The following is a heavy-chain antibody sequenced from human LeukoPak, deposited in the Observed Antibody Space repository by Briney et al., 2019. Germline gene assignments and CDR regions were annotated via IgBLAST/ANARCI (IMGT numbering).Heavy chain of an antibody. CDR1: GFTFSSFW. CDR3: ARDLSTYYYDSSGPFDY. V-gene: IGHV3-33*08. D-gene: IGHD3-22*01. J-gene: IGHJ4*02. Sequence: GGSLRLSCAASGFTFSSFWMTWVRQAPGKGLEWVAVIWYDGSNKYYADSVKGRFTISRDNSKNTLYLQMNSLRAEDTAVYYCARDLSTYYYDSSGPFDYWGQGTLVTVSS. CDR2: IWYDGSNK.